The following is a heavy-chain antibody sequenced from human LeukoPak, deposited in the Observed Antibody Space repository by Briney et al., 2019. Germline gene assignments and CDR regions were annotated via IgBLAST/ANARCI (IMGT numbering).Heavy chain of an antibody. J-gene: IGHJ4*02. CDR2: IYYSGST. V-gene: IGHV4-61*01. D-gene: IGHD2-15*01. CDR3: AREYCSSSSCYFDY. Sequence: SETLSLTCTVSGGSISSGSYYWTWIRQPPGKRLEWTGYIYYSGSTNYNPSLKSRVTISLDTSKNQFSLKLTSVTAADAAVYYCAREYCSSSSCYFDYWGQGTLVTVSS. CDR1: GGSISSGSYY.